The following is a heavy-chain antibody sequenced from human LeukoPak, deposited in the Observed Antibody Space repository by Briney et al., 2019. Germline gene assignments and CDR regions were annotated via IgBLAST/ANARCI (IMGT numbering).Heavy chain of an antibody. CDR1: EFTVSSNY. V-gene: IGHV3-53*01. Sequence: GGSLRLSCAASEFTVSSNYMSWVRQAPGKGLEWVSVIYGGGSTYYADSVKGRFTISRDNSKNTLYLQMNSLRAEDTAVYYCARKSAGYHFDYWGQGTLVTVSS. D-gene: IGHD3-16*02. CDR2: IYGGGST. J-gene: IGHJ4*02. CDR3: ARKSAGYHFDY.